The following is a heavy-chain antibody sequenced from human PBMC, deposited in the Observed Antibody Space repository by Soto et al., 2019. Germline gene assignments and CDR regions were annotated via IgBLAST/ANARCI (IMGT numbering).Heavy chain of an antibody. V-gene: IGHV1-3*01. CDR2: INAGNGNT. D-gene: IGHD5-18*01. Sequence: ASVKVSCKASGYTFTSYAVHWVRQAPGQRLEWMGWINAGNGNTKYSQKFQGRVTITRDTSASTAYMELSSLRSEDTAVYYCARDQPWIQLWLLYWGQGTLVTVSS. J-gene: IGHJ4*02. CDR3: ARDQPWIQLWLLY. CDR1: GYTFTSYA.